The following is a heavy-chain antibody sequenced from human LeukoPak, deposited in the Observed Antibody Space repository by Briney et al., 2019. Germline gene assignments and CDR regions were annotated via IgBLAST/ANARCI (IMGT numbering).Heavy chain of an antibody. J-gene: IGHJ4*02. CDR3: ARSVHISAPFDV. Sequence: SSETLSLTCTVSGGSISSSSYYWGWIRQPPGKGLEWIGNIYYSGSTYYNPSLKSRVTISVDTSKNQFSLKLNSVTAADTAVYYCARSVHISAPFDVWGQGTLVTVSS. D-gene: IGHD2-21*01. CDR2: IYYSGST. V-gene: IGHV4-39*01. CDR1: GGSISSSSYY.